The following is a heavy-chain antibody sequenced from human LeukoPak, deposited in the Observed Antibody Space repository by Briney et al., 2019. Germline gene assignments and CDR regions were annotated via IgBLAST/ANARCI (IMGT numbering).Heavy chain of an antibody. CDR3: AKQLDILTGYYTS. CDR1: GFVFRNYF. J-gene: IGHJ4*02. V-gene: IGHV3-23*01. CDR2: ISGSGGST. Sequence: PGGSLRLSCAASGFVFRNYFMSWVRQAPGKGLEWVSAISGSGGSTYYADSVKGRFTISRDNSKNTLYLQMNSLRAEDTAVYYCAKQLDILTGYYTSWGQGTLVTVSS. D-gene: IGHD3-9*01.